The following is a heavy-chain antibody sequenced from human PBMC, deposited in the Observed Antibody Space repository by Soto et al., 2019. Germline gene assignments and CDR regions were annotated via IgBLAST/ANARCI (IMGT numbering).Heavy chain of an antibody. CDR2: IRSKAYGGTT. Sequence: PGGSLRLSCTASGFTFGDYAMSWFRQAPGKGLEWVGFIRSKAYGGTTEYAASVKGRFTISRDDSKSIAYLQMNSLKTEDTAVYYCTRDRRYYGSGSYYKTGPYYYYGMDVWGQGTTVTVSS. CDR1: GFTFGDYA. D-gene: IGHD3-10*01. J-gene: IGHJ6*02. V-gene: IGHV3-49*03. CDR3: TRDRRYYGSGSYYKTGPYYYYGMDV.